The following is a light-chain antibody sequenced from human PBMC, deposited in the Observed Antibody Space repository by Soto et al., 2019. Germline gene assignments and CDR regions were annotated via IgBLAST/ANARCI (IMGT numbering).Light chain of an antibody. CDR1: QSVSSGY. Sequence: EIVLTQSPGTLSLSPGERATLSCRASQSVSSGYLAWYQQKPGQAPRLLIYGASSRATGIPDRFSGSGSGTDFTLTISRLEPEDFAVFYCQQYGSPPFTFGPGTKVDIK. CDR2: GAS. V-gene: IGKV3-20*01. CDR3: QQYGSPPFT. J-gene: IGKJ3*01.